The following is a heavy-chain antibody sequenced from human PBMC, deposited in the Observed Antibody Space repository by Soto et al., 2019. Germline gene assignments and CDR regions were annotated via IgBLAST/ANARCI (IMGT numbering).Heavy chain of an antibody. CDR2: IYYSGST. CDR1: GGSISSYY. V-gene: IGHV4-59*01. Sequence: QVQLQESGPGLVKPSETLSLTCTVSGGSISSYYWSWIRQPPGKGLEWIGYIYYSGSTDYNPSLKSRVTISVDTSKNQFSLKLSSVTAADTAVYYCARDMVTDSSGIPRGGFDPWGQGTLVTVSS. CDR3: ARDMVTDSSGIPRGGFDP. J-gene: IGHJ5*02. D-gene: IGHD3-22*01.